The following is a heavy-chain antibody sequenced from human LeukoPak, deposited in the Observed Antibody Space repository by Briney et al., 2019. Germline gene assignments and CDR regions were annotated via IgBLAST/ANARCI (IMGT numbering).Heavy chain of an antibody. V-gene: IGHV6-1*01. CDR2: TYYRSKWYN. Sequence: SQTLSLTCAISGDSVSTSGVAWNWVRQSPSRGLEWLGRTYYRSKWYNDYAVSVKSRITINPDTSKNQSSLQLNSVTPEDTAVYYCARDRWSYYFDYWGQGTLVTVSS. D-gene: IGHD6-13*01. CDR1: GDSVSTSGVA. CDR3: ARDRWSYYFDY. J-gene: IGHJ4*02.